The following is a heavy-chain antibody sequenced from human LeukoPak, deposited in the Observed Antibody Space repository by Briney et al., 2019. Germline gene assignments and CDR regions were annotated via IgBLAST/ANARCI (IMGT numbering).Heavy chain of an antibody. V-gene: IGHV1-18*04. CDR3: ARAEKPNWGNYYYYCMDV. D-gene: IGHD7-27*01. CDR2: ISAYSGNT. J-gene: IGHJ6*03. Sequence: ASVKVSCKASGYTFTGYYMHWVRQAPGQGLEWMGWISAYSGNTHYAQKFQGRVTMTTGTSTTTAYMELRGLRSDDTAVYYCARAEKPNWGNYYYYCMDVWGKGTTVTVSS. CDR1: GYTFTGYY.